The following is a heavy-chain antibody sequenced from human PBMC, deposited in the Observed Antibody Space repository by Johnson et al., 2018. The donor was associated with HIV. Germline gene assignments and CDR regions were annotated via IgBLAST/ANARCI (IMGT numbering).Heavy chain of an antibody. CDR1: GFTFSSYW. CDR2: LSSSGSII. V-gene: IGHV3-48*04. Sequence: VQLVESGGGLVQPGGSLRLSCAASGFTFSSYWMSWVRQAPGKGLEWVSYLSSSGSIIHYADSVKGRFTISRDNAKNSLYLQMNSLRAEDTAVYYCAISGTGPDAFDIWGQGTMVTVSS. CDR3: AISGTGPDAFDI. J-gene: IGHJ3*02.